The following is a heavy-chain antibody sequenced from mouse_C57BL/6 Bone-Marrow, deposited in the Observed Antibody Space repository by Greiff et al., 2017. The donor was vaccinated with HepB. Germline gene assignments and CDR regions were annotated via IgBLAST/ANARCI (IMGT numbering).Heavy chain of an antibody. CDR2: IYPRSGNT. CDR1: GYTFTSYG. Sequence: QVQLQQSGAELVRPGASVKLSCKASGYTFTSYGIRWVKQRTGQGLEWIGEIYPRSGNTYYNEKFKGKATLTADKSSSTAYMELRSLTSEDSAVYFCASNPCYGSNYYYFDYWGQGTTLTVSS. D-gene: IGHD1-1*01. J-gene: IGHJ2*01. V-gene: IGHV1-81*01. CDR3: ASNPCYGSNYYYFDY.